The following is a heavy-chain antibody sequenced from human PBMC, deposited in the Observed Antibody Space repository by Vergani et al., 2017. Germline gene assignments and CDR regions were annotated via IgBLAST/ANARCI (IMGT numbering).Heavy chain of an antibody. D-gene: IGHD3-3*01. J-gene: IGHJ6*02. CDR2: MNPNSGNT. CDR1: GYTFTSYD. CDR3: ARDYDFWSGWVSWYGMDV. V-gene: IGHV1-8*01. Sequence: QVQLVQSGAEVKKPGASVKVSCKASGYTFTSYDINWVRQATGQGLEWMGWMNPNSGNTGYAQKFQGRVTMTRNTSISTAYMELSSLRSEDTAVYYCARDYDFWSGWVSWYGMDVWGQGTTVTVSS.